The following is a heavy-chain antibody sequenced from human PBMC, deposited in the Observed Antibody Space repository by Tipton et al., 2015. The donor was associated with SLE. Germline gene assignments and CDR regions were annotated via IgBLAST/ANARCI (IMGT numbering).Heavy chain of an antibody. CDR1: GYSFTSYW. D-gene: IGHD3-16*01. CDR3: ARRRVTFGGLVASFDS. V-gene: IGHV5-51*03. J-gene: IGHJ4*02. CDR2: IFPGDSDT. Sequence: QLVQSGAEVKKPGESLKISCQASGYSFTSYWIGWVRQMPGKGLEWMGVIFPGDSDTRYSPSFQGQVTISADKSINTAYLQWDRLKASDTALYFCARRRVTFGGLVASFDSWGQGTLVTVSS.